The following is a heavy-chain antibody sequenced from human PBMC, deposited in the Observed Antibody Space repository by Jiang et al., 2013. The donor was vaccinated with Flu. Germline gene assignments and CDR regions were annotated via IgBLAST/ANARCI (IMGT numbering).Heavy chain of an antibody. D-gene: IGHD3-22*01. J-gene: IGHJ3*02. CDR1: GYTFTVSDYY. Sequence: GAEVKKPGASVKVSCKASGYTFTVSDYYIHWVRQAPGQGLEWMGWIKPNTGDTNYAQRFQGRVTITRDTSFSTAYMELTSLRSDDTALFYCARGFKWFSYAFDIWGQGTVVTVSS. CDR2: IKPNTGDT. CDR3: ARGFKWFSYAFDI. V-gene: IGHV1-2*02.